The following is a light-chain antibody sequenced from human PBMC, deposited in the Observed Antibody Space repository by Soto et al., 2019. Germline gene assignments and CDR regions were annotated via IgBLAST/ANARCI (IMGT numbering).Light chain of an antibody. CDR1: QSVLYSSNNKKY. Sequence: DIVMTQSPDSLAVSLGGRATIHCKSSQSVLYSSNNKKYLAWYQQKPGQPPKLLIYWASTRESGVPDRFSGSGSGTDFTLTISSLQAEDVAVYYCQQYYSTSPTFGGGTKVEIK. V-gene: IGKV4-1*01. J-gene: IGKJ4*01. CDR2: WAS. CDR3: QQYYSTSPT.